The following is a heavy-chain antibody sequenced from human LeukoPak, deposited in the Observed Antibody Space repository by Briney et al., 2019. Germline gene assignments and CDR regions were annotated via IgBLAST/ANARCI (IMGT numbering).Heavy chain of an antibody. Sequence: GGSLRLSCAASGFTFSDYSLNWVRQAPGKGLEWVSSIGSSGDFIYYADPVKGRFTISRDNAKKSLFLEMNSLRAEDTALYFCARETIPLSVPDGSGSYYYYYYMDVWGKGTTVTVSS. V-gene: IGHV3-21*01. CDR3: ARETIPLSVPDGSGSYYYYYYMDV. J-gene: IGHJ6*03. CDR1: GFTFSDYS. D-gene: IGHD3-22*01. CDR2: IGSSGDFI.